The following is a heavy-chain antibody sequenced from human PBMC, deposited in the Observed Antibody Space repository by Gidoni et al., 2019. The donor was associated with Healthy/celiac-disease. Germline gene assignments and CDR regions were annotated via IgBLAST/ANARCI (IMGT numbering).Heavy chain of an antibody. Sequence: QVQLQESGPGLVKPSETLSLTCAVSGYSISSGYYWGWIRQPPGKGLEWIGSIYHSGSTYYNPSLKSRVTISVDTSKNQFSLKLSSVTAADTAVYYCARTPRRQDYGDYVDYWGQGTLVTVSS. D-gene: IGHD4-17*01. CDR3: ARTPRRQDYGDYVDY. CDR1: GYSISSGYY. J-gene: IGHJ4*02. V-gene: IGHV4-38-2*01. CDR2: IYHSGST.